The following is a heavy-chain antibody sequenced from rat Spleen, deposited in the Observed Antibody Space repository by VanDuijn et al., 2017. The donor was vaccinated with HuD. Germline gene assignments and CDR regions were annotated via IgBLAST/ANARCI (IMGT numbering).Heavy chain of an antibody. J-gene: IGHJ4*01. CDR2: ISYEGSST. CDR3: ARPHSSHYVMDA. V-gene: IGHV5-22*01. D-gene: IGHD1-8*01. CDR1: GFTFSDYN. Sequence: EVQLVESDGGLVQPGRSLKLSCAASGFTFSDYNMAWVRQAPKKGLEWVASISYEGSSTYYGDSVKGRFSISRDNAKSTLYLQMNSLKSEDTATYYCARPHSSHYVMDAWGQGASVTVSS.